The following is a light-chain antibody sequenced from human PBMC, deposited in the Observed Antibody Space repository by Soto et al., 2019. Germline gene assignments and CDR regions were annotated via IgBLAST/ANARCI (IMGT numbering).Light chain of an antibody. CDR1: QSFSTY. CDR2: GIS. Sequence: DFQMTQSPSSLSASVGDRVTITCRASQSFSTYLAWYQQKPGKVPKLLISGISTLRSGVPSRFSGSGSGTDFALTVTSLQPEDAATYYCQRYDSNPFTFGQGTRLEIK. CDR3: QRYDSNPFT. V-gene: IGKV1-27*01. J-gene: IGKJ5*01.